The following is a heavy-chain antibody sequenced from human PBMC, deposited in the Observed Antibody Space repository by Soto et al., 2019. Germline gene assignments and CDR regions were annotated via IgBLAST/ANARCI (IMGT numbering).Heavy chain of an antibody. D-gene: IGHD6-13*01. CDR3: ARILGHSTTWFLNAMDV. CDR2: IIPIFDTT. V-gene: IGHV1-69*01. Sequence: QVQLVQSWAEVKKPGSSVRVSCKASGGTLSSSAFSWVRQAPGQGLEWMGGIIPIFDTTKYAEKFQGRVTITADESTSTAYMEVSSLRSEDTAVYYCARILGHSTTWFLNAMDVWGQGTTVTVSS. J-gene: IGHJ6*02. CDR1: GGTLSSSA.